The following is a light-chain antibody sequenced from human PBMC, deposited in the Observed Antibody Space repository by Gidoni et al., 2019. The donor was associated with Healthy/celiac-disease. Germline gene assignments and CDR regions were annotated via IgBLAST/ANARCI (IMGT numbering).Light chain of an antibody. CDR1: QSVSSY. CDR2: DAS. Sequence: EIVLPQSPATLSLSPGERATLSCRASQSVSSYLAWYQQKPGQAPRLLIYDASNRATGIPARFRGSGSGTDFTLTISSLEPEDFAVYYCQQRSNWLITXGXGTRLE. V-gene: IGKV3-11*01. J-gene: IGKJ5*01. CDR3: QQRSNWLIT.